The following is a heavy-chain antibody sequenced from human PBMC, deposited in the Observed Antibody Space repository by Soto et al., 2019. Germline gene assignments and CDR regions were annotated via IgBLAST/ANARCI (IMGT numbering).Heavy chain of an antibody. CDR1: VFTFSSYA. CDR3: AKKMVRGVLGPFDY. CDR2: ISGSGGST. Sequence: PGGSLRLSCAASVFTFSSYAMSWVRQAPGKGLEWVSAISGSGGSTYYADSVKGRFTISRDNSKNTLYLQMNSLRAEDTAVYYCAKKMVRGVLGPFDYWGQGTLVTAPQ. J-gene: IGHJ4*02. D-gene: IGHD3-10*01. V-gene: IGHV3-23*01.